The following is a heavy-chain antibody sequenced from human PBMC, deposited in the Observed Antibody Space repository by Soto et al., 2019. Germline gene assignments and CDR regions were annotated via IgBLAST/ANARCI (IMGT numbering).Heavy chain of an antibody. V-gene: IGHV4-31*03. CDR2: IYYSGST. Sequence: QVQLQESGPGLVKPSQTLSLTCTVSGGSISSGGYYWSWIRQHPGKGLEWIGYIYYSGSTYYNPSLKSRVTLSVDTSKNQFSLKLSSVTAADTAVYYCARFPYYYDSSGYDNYYYYYGMDVWGQGTTVTVSS. J-gene: IGHJ6*02. CDR3: ARFPYYYDSSGYDNYYYYYGMDV. CDR1: GGSISSGGYY. D-gene: IGHD3-22*01.